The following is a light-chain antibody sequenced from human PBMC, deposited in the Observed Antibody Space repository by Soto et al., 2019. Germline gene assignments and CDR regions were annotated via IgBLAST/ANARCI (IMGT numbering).Light chain of an antibody. CDR3: QQSYRT. CDR1: QSISSY. V-gene: IGKV1-39*01. Sequence: DIQMTQSPSSLSASVGDRVTITCRASQSISSYLNWYQQKPGKAPKLLIYAASSLQSGVPSRFSGSGSGTDFTLTISSLHPEDFSTYYCQQSYRTFGQGTKVEIK. CDR2: AAS. J-gene: IGKJ1*01.